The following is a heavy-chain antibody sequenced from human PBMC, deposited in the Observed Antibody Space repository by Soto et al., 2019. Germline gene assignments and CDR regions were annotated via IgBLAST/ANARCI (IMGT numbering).Heavy chain of an antibody. D-gene: IGHD3-3*01. CDR2: INHSGST. V-gene: IGHV4-34*01. CDR3: ARRSLTIFGVVTNWFDP. J-gene: IGHJ5*02. Sequence: SETLSLTCAVYGGSFSGYYWSWIRQPPGKGLEWIGEINHSGSTNYNLSLKSRVTISVDTSKNQFSLKLSSVTAADTAVYYCARRSLTIFGVVTNWFDPWGQGTLVTVSS. CDR1: GGSFSGYY.